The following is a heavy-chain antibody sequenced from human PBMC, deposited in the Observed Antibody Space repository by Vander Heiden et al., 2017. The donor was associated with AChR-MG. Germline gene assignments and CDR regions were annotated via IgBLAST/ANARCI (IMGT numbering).Heavy chain of an antibody. CDR3: ASTRGGYFDY. CDR1: GFTFSSYA. V-gene: IGHV3-30-3*01. J-gene: IGHJ4*02. CDR2: ISYDGSNK. Sequence: QVQLVASGGGVVQPGRSLRLSCAASGFTFSSYAMHWVRQAPGKGLEWVAVISYDGSNKYYTDSVKGRFTISRDNSKNTLYLQMNSLRAEDTAVYYCASTRGGYFDYWGQGTLVTVSS. D-gene: IGHD2-15*01.